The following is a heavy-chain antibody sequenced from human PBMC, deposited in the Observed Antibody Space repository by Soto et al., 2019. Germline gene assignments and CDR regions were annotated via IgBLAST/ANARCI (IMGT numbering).Heavy chain of an antibody. V-gene: IGHV3-23*01. CDR1: GFTFSSYA. CDR3: AKDLEQYPYYFDC. CDR2: ISGSGSST. Sequence: GGSLRLSCATSGFTFSSYAMSWVRQAPGKGLEWVSSISGSGSSTYYADSVKGRFTISRDNSKNTLYLQMNSLRAEDTAVYYCAKDLEQYPYYFDCWGQGTLVTVSS. D-gene: IGHD2-2*02. J-gene: IGHJ4*02.